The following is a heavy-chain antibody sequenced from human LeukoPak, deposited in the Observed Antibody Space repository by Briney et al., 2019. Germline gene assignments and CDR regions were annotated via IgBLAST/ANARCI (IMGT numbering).Heavy chain of an antibody. J-gene: IGHJ4*02. CDR3: ARCYGDYSTAFDY. V-gene: IGHV4-59*12. CDR1: GGSISSYY. Sequence: SETLSLTCTVSGGSISSYYWSWIRQPPGKGLEWIGYIYYSGSTNYNPSLKSRVTISVDTSKNQFSLKLSSVTAADTAVYYCARCYGDYSTAFDYWGQGTLVTVSS. D-gene: IGHD4-17*01. CDR2: IYYSGST.